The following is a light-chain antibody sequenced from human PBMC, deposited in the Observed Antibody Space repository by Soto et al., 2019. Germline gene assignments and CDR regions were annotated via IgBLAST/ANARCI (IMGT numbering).Light chain of an antibody. CDR1: PSVSSSR. CDR3: QQYGNSLIT. V-gene: IGKV3D-20*01. Sequence: DIVLTQSPATLSLSPGERVTLSCGASPSVSSSRLAWYQQKPGQAPRLLMYDASRRAFGIPDRFSGSGSGTDFTLTISRLEPEDFAVYYCQQYGNSLITFGQGTRLEIK. J-gene: IGKJ5*01. CDR2: DAS.